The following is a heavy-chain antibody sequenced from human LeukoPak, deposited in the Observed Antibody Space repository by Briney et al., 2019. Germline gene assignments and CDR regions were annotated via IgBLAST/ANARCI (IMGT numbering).Heavy chain of an antibody. Sequence: GGSLRLSCAASGFTFSSYWMSWVRQAPGKGLEWVANIKQDGSEKYYVDSVKGRFTISRDNAKNSLYLQMNSLRDEDTAVYYCASDLHIPYYYDSSGGWGQGTLVTVSS. CDR2: IKQDGSEK. CDR1: GFTFSSYW. D-gene: IGHD3-22*01. V-gene: IGHV3-7*01. J-gene: IGHJ4*02. CDR3: ASDLHIPYYYDSSGG.